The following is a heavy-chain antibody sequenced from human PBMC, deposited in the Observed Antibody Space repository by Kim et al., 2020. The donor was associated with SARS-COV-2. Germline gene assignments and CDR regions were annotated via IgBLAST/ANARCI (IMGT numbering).Heavy chain of an antibody. J-gene: IGHJ4*02. CDR1: GFTFSSYA. CDR2: ISGSGGST. D-gene: IGHD6-13*01. Sequence: GGSLRLSCAASGFTFSSYAMSWVRQAPGKGLEWVSAISGSGGSTYYADTVKGRFTISRDNFKNTLYLQMNSLRAEDTAVYYCAKDREISFIAAAGSFDYLGQGTLVTVSS. V-gene: IGHV3-23*01. CDR3: AKDREISFIAAAGSFDY.